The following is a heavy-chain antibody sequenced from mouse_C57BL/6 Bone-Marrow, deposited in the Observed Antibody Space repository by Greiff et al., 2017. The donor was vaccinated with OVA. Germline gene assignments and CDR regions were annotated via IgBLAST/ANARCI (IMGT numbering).Heavy chain of an antibody. CDR1: GYTFTSYT. CDR2: INPSSGYT. D-gene: IGHD2-5*01. CDR3: AREGYSNYDWFAY. V-gene: IGHV1-4*01. J-gene: IGHJ3*01. Sequence: QVQLKESGAELARPGASVKMSCKASGYTFTSYTMHWVKQRPGQGLEWIGYINPSSGYTKYNQKFKDKATLTADKSSSTAYMQLSSLTSEDSAVYYCAREGYSNYDWFAYWGQGTLVTVSA.